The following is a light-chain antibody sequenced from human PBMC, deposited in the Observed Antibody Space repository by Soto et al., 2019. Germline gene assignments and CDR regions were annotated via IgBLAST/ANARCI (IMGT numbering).Light chain of an antibody. J-gene: IGLJ1*01. CDR1: SSNIGSNT. Sequence: QSVLTQPPSASGTPGQRVTTSCSGSSSNIGSNTVNWYQQLPGTAPKLLIYSNNQRPSGVPDRFSGSKSGTSASLAISGLQSEGEADYYCAAWDDSLNGFYVFGPGTRSPS. V-gene: IGLV1-44*01. CDR3: AAWDDSLNGFYV. CDR2: SNN.